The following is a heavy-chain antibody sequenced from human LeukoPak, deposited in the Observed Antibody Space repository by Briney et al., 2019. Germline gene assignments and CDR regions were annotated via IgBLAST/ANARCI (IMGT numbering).Heavy chain of an antibody. CDR2: ICNGRTT. J-gene: IGHJ3*02. V-gene: IGHV4-39*01. CDR3: ARVPRGGDAFDI. Sequence: SETLSLTCTVSGDSFSSNIYYWAWIRQPPGKGLEWIGSICNGRTTYYTPSLKGRVTMTIDTSKSQFSLKVTSVTAADTAVYYCARVPRGGDAFDIWGQGTMVTVSS. CDR1: GDSFSSNIYY. D-gene: IGHD3-16*01.